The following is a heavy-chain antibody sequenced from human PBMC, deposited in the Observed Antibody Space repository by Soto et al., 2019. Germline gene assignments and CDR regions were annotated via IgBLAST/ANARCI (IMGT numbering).Heavy chain of an antibody. V-gene: IGHV3-30*18. CDR2: ISYDGSNK. D-gene: IGHD6-13*01. CDR3: AKDSRPLEIAAAGGDFDY. Sequence: GGSLRLSCAASGFTFSSYGMHWVRQAPGKGLEWVAVISYDGSNKYYADSVKGRFTISRDNSKNTLYLQMNSLRAEDTAVYYCAKDSRPLEIAAAGGDFDYWGQGTLVTVSS. CDR1: GFTFSSYG. J-gene: IGHJ4*02.